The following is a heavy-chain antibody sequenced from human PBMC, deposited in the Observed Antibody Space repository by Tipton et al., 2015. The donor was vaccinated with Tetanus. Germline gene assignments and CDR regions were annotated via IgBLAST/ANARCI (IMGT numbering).Heavy chain of an antibody. CDR1: GYSFTSYW. Sequence: VQLVQSGAEVRKPGESLKISCKGSGYSFTSYWIGWVRQMPGQGLEWMGIIYPGDSDTRYSPSFQGQVTISADKSISTAFLQWSSLKASDTAMYFCARGFGGMATIRGPIFDYWGQGTLVTVSS. J-gene: IGHJ4*02. V-gene: IGHV5-51*01. CDR3: ARGFGGMATIRGPIFDY. D-gene: IGHD5-24*01. CDR2: IYPGDSDT.